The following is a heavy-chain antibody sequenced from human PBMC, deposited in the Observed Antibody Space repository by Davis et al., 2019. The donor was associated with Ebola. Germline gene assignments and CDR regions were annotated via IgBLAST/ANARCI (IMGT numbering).Heavy chain of an antibody. V-gene: IGHV3-7*03. CDR2: IKQDGSEK. Sequence: GESLKISCAASGFTFSSYWMSWVRQAPGKGLEWVANIKQDGSEKYYVDSVKGRFTISRDNAKNSLYLQMNSLRAEDTAVYYCARDDIVVVPAAITYYYGMDVWGQGTTVTVSS. CDR1: GFTFSSYW. D-gene: IGHD2-2*01. CDR3: ARDDIVVVPAAITYYYGMDV. J-gene: IGHJ6*02.